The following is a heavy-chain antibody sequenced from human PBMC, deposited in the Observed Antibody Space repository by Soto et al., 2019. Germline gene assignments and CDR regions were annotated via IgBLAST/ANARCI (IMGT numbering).Heavy chain of an antibody. V-gene: IGHV3-33*01. Sequence: GGSLRLSCAASGFTFSSYGMHWVRQAPGKGLEWVAVIWYDGSNKYYADSVKGRFTISRDNSKNTLYLQMNSLRAEDTAVYYCARGDYTDYYDNPIWGQGTLVTVSS. CDR1: GFTFSSYG. CDR2: IWYDGSNK. D-gene: IGHD3-22*01. J-gene: IGHJ4*02. CDR3: ARGDYTDYYDNPI.